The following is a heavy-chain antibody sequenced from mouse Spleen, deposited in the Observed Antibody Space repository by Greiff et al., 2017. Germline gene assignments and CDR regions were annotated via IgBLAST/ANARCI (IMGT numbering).Heavy chain of an antibody. CDR2: INPNNGGT. V-gene: IGHV1-26*01. J-gene: IGHJ2*01. CDR3: ARRGPSYYFDY. CDR1: GYTFTDYY. Sequence: VQLQQSGPELVKPGASVKISCKASGYTFTDYYMNWVKQSHGKSLEWIGDINPNNGGTSYNQKFKGKATLTVDKSSSTAYMELRSLTSEDSAVYYCARRGPSYYFDYWGQGTTLTVSS.